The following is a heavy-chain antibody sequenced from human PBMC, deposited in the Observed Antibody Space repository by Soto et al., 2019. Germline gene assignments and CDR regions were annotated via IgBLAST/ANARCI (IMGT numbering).Heavy chain of an antibody. CDR3: AKDGTIFGVVTQLDY. Sequence: EVQLLESGGGLVQPGGSLRLSCAASGFTFSSYAMSWVRQAPGKGLEWVSVISGSGGSTYYADSVKGRFTISRDNSKNTLYLQKNSLRAEDTAVYYCAKDGTIFGVVTQLDYWGQGTLVTVSS. J-gene: IGHJ4*02. CDR1: GFTFSSYA. D-gene: IGHD3-3*01. CDR2: ISGSGGST. V-gene: IGHV3-23*01.